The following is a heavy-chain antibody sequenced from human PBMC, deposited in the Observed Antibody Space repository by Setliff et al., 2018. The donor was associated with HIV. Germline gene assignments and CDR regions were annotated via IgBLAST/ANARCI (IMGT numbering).Heavy chain of an antibody. CDR3: ARDRRYSPHYFDY. CDR2: IYYSGST. J-gene: IGHJ4*02. CDR1: GHSITRGYY. D-gene: IGHD1-26*01. Sequence: PSETLSLTCTVSGHSITRGYYWGWIRQPPGKGLEWIGSIYYSGSTYYNPSLKSRVTISVDTSKKQFSLKLSSVTAADTAVYYCARDRRYSPHYFDYWGQGALVTVSS. V-gene: IGHV4-38-2*02.